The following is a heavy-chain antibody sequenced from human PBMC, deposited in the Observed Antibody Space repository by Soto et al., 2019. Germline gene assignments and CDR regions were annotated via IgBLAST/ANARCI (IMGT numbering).Heavy chain of an antibody. J-gene: IGHJ4*02. V-gene: IGHV4-31*03. D-gene: IGHD5-18*01. CDR2: IYYSGST. Sequence: QVQLQESGPGLVKPSQTLSLTCTVSGGSISSGGYYWSWIRQHPGKGLEWIGYIYYSGSTYYNPSLQSRVTLXVXTXXNQCSLKLSSVTAADTAVYYCARSGYSYGPNPLLYWGQGTLVTVSS. CDR1: GGSISSGGYY. CDR3: ARSGYSYGPNPLLY.